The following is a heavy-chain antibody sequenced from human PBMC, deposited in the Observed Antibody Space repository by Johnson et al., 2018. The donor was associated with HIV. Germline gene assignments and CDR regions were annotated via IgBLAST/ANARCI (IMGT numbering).Heavy chain of an antibody. D-gene: IGHD6-6*01. CDR2: IYSGGST. CDR1: GFTVSSNY. V-gene: IGHV3-53*01. CDR3: AREVVSWYSSSSGAFDI. Sequence: VQLVESGGGLIQPGGSLRLSCAASGFTVSSNYMSWVRQAPGKGLEWVSVIYSGGSTYYADSVKGRFTISRDNSKNTLYLQMNSLRAGDTAVYYCAREVVSWYSSSSGAFDIWGQGTMVTVSS. J-gene: IGHJ3*02.